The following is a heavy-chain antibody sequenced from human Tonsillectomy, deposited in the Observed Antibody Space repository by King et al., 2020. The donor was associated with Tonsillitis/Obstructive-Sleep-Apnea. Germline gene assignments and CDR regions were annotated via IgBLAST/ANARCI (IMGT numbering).Heavy chain of an antibody. J-gene: IGHJ4*02. D-gene: IGHD3-22*01. Sequence: VQLVQSGAEVKKPGASVKVSCKASGYSFTSYGISWVRQAPGQGLDWMGWISAYNGNTNCAKKLQGRVTMTREKSTSATYLELKSLRSEDTDVYFCARDYMSHYFYSSDDSSDYYTFDYWGQGTLVTVSS. CDR3: ARDYMSHYFYSSDDSSDYYTFDY. CDR1: GYSFTSYG. V-gene: IGHV1-18*01. CDR2: ISAYNGNT.